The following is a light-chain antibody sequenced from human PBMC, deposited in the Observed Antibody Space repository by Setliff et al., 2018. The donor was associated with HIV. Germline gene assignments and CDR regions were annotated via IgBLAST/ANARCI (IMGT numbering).Light chain of an antibody. CDR1: SNDVGGDNH. CDR3: SSYTNSIPYV. CDR2: DVS. J-gene: IGLJ1*01. V-gene: IGLV2-14*01. Sequence: QSVLTQPASVSGSPGQSITISCTGTSNDVGGDNHVSWYQQRPDKAPRLVIYDVSRRPSGVSNRFSGSKSGNTASLTVSGLQAEDEADYYCSSYTNSIPYVFGTGTKVTVL.